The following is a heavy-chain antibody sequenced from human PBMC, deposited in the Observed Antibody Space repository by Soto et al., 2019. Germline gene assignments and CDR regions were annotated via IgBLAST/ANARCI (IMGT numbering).Heavy chain of an antibody. V-gene: IGHV4-59*01. Sequence: PSETLSLTCSVSGGSTRDYFWTWIRQSPGRGLEWIGYISSSGTVKYNSSLKSRVTISLDRSRNQFSLKLSSVTVADTAVYFCARDRKLELPGNYYYYGMDVWGQGTTVTVSS. CDR2: ISSSGTV. D-gene: IGHD1-7*01. CDR3: ARDRKLELPGNYYYYGMDV. J-gene: IGHJ6*02. CDR1: GGSTRDYF.